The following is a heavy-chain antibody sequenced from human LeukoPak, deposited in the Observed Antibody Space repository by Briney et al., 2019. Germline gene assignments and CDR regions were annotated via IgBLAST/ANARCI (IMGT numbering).Heavy chain of an antibody. V-gene: IGHV4-59*02. J-gene: IGHJ3*02. CDR1: GGSARSYY. CDR2: IHNSGNT. CDR3: VRDWEGFNFDI. D-gene: IGHD1-26*01. Sequence: SETLSLTCIVSGGSARSYYWSRSRQPPGEGLEWIAYIHNSGNTNYNPSLKSRVTISVDTSKNQFSLKLRSVTAADTAVYYCVRDWEGFNFDIWGQGTMVTVSS.